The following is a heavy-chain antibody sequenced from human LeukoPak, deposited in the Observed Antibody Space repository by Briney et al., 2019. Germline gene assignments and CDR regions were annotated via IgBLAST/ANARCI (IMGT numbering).Heavy chain of an antibody. Sequence: GESLKISCKGSGYSFTSYWIGWVRQMPGKGLEWMGIIYPGDSNTRYSPSFQGQVTISADKSISTAYLQWSSLKASDTAMYYCARHFRSGVAVAGTFDYWGQGTLVTVSS. J-gene: IGHJ4*02. CDR2: IYPGDSNT. V-gene: IGHV5-51*01. D-gene: IGHD6-19*01. CDR1: GYSFTSYW. CDR3: ARHFRSGVAVAGTFDY.